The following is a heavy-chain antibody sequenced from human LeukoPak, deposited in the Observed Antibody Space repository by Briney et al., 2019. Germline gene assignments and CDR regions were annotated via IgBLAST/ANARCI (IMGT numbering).Heavy chain of an antibody. CDR1: GGSFSGYY. D-gene: IGHD3-10*01. J-gene: IGHJ6*02. CDR2: INHSGST. CDR3: ARGPVSYYYGSGSYPYYYYGMDV. V-gene: IGHV4-34*01. Sequence: SETLSLTCAVYGGSFSGYYSSWIHQPPGKGLEWIGEINHSGSTNYNPSLKSRVTISVDTSKNQFSLKLSSVTAADTAVYYCARGPVSYYYGSGSYPYYYYGMDVWGQGTTVTVSS.